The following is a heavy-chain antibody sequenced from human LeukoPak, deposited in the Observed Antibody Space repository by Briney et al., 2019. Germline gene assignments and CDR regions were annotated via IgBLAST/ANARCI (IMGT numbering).Heavy chain of an antibody. J-gene: IGHJ4*02. CDR1: GFTFSGSA. CDR2: IRSKANSYAT. V-gene: IGHV3-73*01. Sequence: PGGSLRLSCAASGFTFSGSAMHWVRQASGKGLEWVGRIRSKANSYATAYAASVNGRFTVSRDDSKNTAYLQMNSLKTGDTAVYYCTSAPATVFDYWGQGTLVTVSS. CDR3: TSAPATVFDY. D-gene: IGHD2-2*01.